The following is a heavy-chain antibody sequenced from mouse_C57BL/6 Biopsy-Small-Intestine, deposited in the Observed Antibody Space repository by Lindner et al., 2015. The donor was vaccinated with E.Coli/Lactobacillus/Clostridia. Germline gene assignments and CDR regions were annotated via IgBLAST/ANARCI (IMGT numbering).Heavy chain of an antibody. CDR1: GDTFRSYG. J-gene: IGHJ3*01. D-gene: IGHD2-10*02. Sequence: SVKVSCKASGDTFRSYGVSWVRQAPGQGLEWMGGIIPIFGTTKYERKFQGRVMITADGSTSTAYMELTRLRSEDTAVYYCAIDRASMVRGVEFDPWGQGTLVTVS. V-gene: IGHV1-81*01. CDR3: AIDRASMVRGVEFDP. CDR2: IIPIFGTT.